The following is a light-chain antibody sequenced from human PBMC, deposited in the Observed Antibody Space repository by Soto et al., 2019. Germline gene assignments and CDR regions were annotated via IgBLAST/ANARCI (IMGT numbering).Light chain of an antibody. J-gene: IGKJ5*01. Sequence: EIVLTQSPATLSLSPGGRATLSCRASQSVSSYLAWYQQKPGQAPRLLIYDASNRATGIPARFSGSGSGTDFTLTISSLEPEDFAVYYCQQRSNWPPRATFGQGTRLEIK. V-gene: IGKV3-11*01. CDR1: QSVSSY. CDR3: QQRSNWPPRAT. CDR2: DAS.